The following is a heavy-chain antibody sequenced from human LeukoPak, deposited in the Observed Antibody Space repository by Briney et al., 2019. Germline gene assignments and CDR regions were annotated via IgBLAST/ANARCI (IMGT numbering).Heavy chain of an antibody. V-gene: IGHV4-34*01. J-gene: IGHJ3*02. Sequence: GSLRLSCAASGFTFSSYAMSWVRQPPGKGLEWIGEINHSGSTNYNPSLKSRVTISVDTSKNQFSLKLSSVTAADTAVYYCARGGAVVVPAAGAFDIWGQGTMVTVSS. CDR1: GFTFSSYA. CDR3: ARGGAVVVPAAGAFDI. D-gene: IGHD2-2*01. CDR2: INHSGST.